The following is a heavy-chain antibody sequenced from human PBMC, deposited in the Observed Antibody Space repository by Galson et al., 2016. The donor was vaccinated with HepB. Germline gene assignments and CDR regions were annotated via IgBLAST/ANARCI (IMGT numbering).Heavy chain of an antibody. CDR2: ISRSGDSR. V-gene: IGHV3-23*01. D-gene: IGHD1-26*01. CDR3: VQGSTAPAV. J-gene: IGHJ6*03. Sequence: SLRLSCAASGFTFNNYGMTWVRQAPRKGLAVVSRISRSGDSRDSADSVKGRFTISRDKSKNTLSLQMNRLRAEATAVYYCVQGSTAPAVWGKGTTVTVSS. CDR1: GFTFNNYG.